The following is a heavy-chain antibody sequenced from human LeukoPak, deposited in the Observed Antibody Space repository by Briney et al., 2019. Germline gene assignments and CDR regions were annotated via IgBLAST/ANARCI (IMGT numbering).Heavy chain of an antibody. Sequence: GGSLRLSCAASGFTFSSYSMNWVRQAPGKGLEWVSSISSSSSYIYYADSVKGRFTISRDNAKNSLYLQMNSLRAEDTAVYYCARDWNAITIFGVANDAFDIWGQGTMVTVSS. CDR2: ISSSSSYI. J-gene: IGHJ3*02. D-gene: IGHD3-3*01. V-gene: IGHV3-21*01. CDR3: ARDWNAITIFGVANDAFDI. CDR1: GFTFSSYS.